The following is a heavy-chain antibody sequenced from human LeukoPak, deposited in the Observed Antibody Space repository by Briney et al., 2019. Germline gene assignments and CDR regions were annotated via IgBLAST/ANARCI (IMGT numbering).Heavy chain of an antibody. Sequence: GGSLRLSCAASGFTFRDSYMSWIRQAPGKGLVWVSRINSDGSSTSYADSVKGRFTISRDNAKNTLYLQMNSLRAEDTAVYYCATDSSGARRDYWGQGTLVTVSS. V-gene: IGHV3-74*01. J-gene: IGHJ4*02. CDR2: INSDGSST. CDR3: ATDSSGARRDY. CDR1: GFTFRDSY. D-gene: IGHD3-22*01.